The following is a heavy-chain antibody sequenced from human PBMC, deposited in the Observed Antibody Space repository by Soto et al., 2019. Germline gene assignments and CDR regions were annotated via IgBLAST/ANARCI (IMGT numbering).Heavy chain of an antibody. Sequence: ETLSLTCTVSGGSVSSGSYYWSWIRQPPGKGLEWIGYIYYSGSTNYNPSLKSRVTISVDTSKNQFSLKLSSVTAADTAVYYCARVAVTGTTNYYGMDVWGQGTTVTVSS. J-gene: IGHJ6*02. D-gene: IGHD1-7*01. CDR3: ARVAVTGTTNYYGMDV. CDR1: GGSVSSGSYY. V-gene: IGHV4-61*01. CDR2: IYYSGST.